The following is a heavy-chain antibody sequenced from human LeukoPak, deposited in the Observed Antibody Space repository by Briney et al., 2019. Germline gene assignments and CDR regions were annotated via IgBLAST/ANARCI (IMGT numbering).Heavy chain of an antibody. D-gene: IGHD3-22*01. Sequence: PGGPLRLSCAASGFTFSDYYMSWIRQAPGKGLEWVTYISSSGSTIYYADSVKGRFTISRDNAKNSLYLQMNSLRAEDTAVYYCARDVSGYYYDSSGYLEYFQHWGQGTLVTVSS. J-gene: IGHJ1*01. V-gene: IGHV3-11*01. CDR1: GFTFSDYY. CDR3: ARDVSGYYYDSSGYLEYFQH. CDR2: ISSSGSTI.